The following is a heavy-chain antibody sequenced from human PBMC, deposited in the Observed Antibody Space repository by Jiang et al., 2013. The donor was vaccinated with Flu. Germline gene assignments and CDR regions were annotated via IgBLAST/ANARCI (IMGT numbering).Heavy chain of an antibody. CDR1: GGSISSYY. D-gene: IGHD2-15*01. CDR2: IYYSGST. V-gene: IGHV4-59*08. J-gene: IGHJ3*02. CDR3: ARRVPHSRQDGAFDI. Sequence: GLVKPSETLSLTCTVSGGSISSYYWSWIRQPPGKGLEWIGYIYYSGSTNYNPSLKSRVTISVDTSKNQFSLKLSSVTAADTAVYYCARRVPHSRQDGAFDIWGQGTMVTVSS.